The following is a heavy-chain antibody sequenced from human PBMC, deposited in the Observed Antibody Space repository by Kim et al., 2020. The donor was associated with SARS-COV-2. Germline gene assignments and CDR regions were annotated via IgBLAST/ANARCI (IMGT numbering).Heavy chain of an antibody. V-gene: IGHV1-69*04. CDR2: IIPILGIA. J-gene: IGHJ6*02. CDR3: ARYSGYDLFYYGMDV. Sequence: SVKVSCKASGGTFSSYAISWVRQAPGQGLEWMGRIIPILGIANYAQKFQGRVTITADKSTSTAYMELSSLRSEDTAVYYCARYSGYDLFYYGMDVWGQGTTVTVSS. D-gene: IGHD5-12*01. CDR1: GGTFSSYA.